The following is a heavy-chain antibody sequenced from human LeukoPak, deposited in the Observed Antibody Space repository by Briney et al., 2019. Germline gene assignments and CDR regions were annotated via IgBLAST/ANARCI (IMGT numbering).Heavy chain of an antibody. V-gene: IGHV3-23*01. J-gene: IGHJ4*02. CDR2: ISGSGGST. CDR3: AKGSSDSSGLFDY. Sequence: GGSLRLSCAASGFTFSSYAMSWVRQAPGKGLEWVSAISGSGGSTYYADSVKGRFTISRDNSKNTLYLQMDSLRAEDTAVYYCAKGSSDSSGLFDYWGQGTLVTVSS. CDR1: GFTFSSYA. D-gene: IGHD3-22*01.